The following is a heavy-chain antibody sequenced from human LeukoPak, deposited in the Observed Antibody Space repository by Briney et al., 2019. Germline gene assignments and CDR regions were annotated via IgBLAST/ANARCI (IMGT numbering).Heavy chain of an antibody. J-gene: IGHJ4*02. D-gene: IGHD3-22*01. V-gene: IGHV3-11*01. Sequence: PGGSLRLSCAASGFTFNNYAMSWVRQAPGKGLEWVSYISSSGSTIYYADSVKGRFTISRDNAKNSLYLQMNSLRAEDTAVYYCARDPLYYYDSSGADYFDYRGQGTLVTVSS. CDR2: ISSSGSTI. CDR3: ARDPLYYYDSSGADYFDY. CDR1: GFTFNNYA.